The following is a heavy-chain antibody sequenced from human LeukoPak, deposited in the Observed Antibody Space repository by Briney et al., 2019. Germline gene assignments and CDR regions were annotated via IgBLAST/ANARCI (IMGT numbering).Heavy chain of an antibody. V-gene: IGHV3-11*05. Sequence: GGSLRLSCAASGFTFSDYYMSWIRQAPGKGLEWLSYISRSSDYTEYADYVKGRFTISRDNARNSLYPQMNSLRPDDTAVYYCARDARGGIVTPEYWGQGTLVTVSS. D-gene: IGHD1-26*01. CDR3: ARDARGGIVTPEY. J-gene: IGHJ4*02. CDR2: ISRSSDYT. CDR1: GFTFSDYY.